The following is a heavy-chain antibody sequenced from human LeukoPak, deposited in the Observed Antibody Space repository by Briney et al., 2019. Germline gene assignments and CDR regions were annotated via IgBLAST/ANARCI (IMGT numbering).Heavy chain of an antibody. CDR1: GFTFSSYA. D-gene: IGHD3-3*01. J-gene: IGHJ4*02. CDR2: ISGSGSST. CDR3: AKASGNSGRDYTPFDY. V-gene: IGHV3-23*01. Sequence: GGSLRLSCAASGFTFSSYAMSWVRQAPGKGLEWVSGISGSGSSTYYAESVKGRFTTSRDNSKNTLHLQMNSLRAEDTAVYYCAKASGNSGRDYTPFDYWGQGTLVTVSS.